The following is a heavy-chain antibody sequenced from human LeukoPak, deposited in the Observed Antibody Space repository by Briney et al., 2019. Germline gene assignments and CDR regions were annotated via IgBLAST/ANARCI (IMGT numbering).Heavy chain of an antibody. Sequence: PGGSLRLSCAASGFTFNSYAMSWVRQAPGKGLEWVSAISASGGTTYYADSVEGRFTISRDNSKNTLYPQMNSLRVDDTAVYYCAKAGGQDIADYYGMDVWGQGTTVTVSS. CDR1: GFTFNSYA. V-gene: IGHV3-23*01. CDR2: ISASGGTT. D-gene: IGHD2-15*01. J-gene: IGHJ6*02. CDR3: AKAGGQDIADYYGMDV.